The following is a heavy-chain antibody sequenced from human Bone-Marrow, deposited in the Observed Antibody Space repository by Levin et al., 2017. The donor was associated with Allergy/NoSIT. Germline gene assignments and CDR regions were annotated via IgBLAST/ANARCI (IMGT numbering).Heavy chain of an antibody. D-gene: IGHD1-26*01. Sequence: SETLSLTCTVSGDSINSGGYYWSWIRQHPGKGLEWIGYINYSGTTYYNPSLKSRVSISVDTSKNQFSLKMSSVTAADTAVYYCARRGILGTPYYFDYWGQGTLVTVSS. J-gene: IGHJ4*02. V-gene: IGHV4-31*03. CDR2: INYSGTT. CDR1: GDSINSGGYY. CDR3: ARRGILGTPYYFDY.